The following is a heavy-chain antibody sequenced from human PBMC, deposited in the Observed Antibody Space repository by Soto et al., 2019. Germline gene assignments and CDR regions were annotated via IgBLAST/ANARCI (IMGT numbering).Heavy chain of an antibody. Sequence: SETLSLTCTVSGGSIISYYWSWIRQPAGKGLEWIGRIYTSGSTNYNPSLKSRVTMSVDTSKNQFSLKLSSVTAADTAVYYCARDGYSNYAERSYYYYGMDVWGQGTTVTVSS. CDR3: ARDGYSNYAERSYYYYGMDV. J-gene: IGHJ6*02. V-gene: IGHV4-4*07. CDR2: IYTSGST. CDR1: GGSIISYY. D-gene: IGHD4-4*01.